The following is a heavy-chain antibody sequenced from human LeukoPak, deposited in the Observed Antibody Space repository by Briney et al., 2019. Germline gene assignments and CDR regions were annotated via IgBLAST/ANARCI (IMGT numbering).Heavy chain of an antibody. CDR1: ARSISSGSYY. V-gene: IGHV4-61*02. D-gene: IGHD6-19*01. CDR3: ARGYSSGWYQDAFDI. Sequence: SQTLSLTCTVAARSISSGSYYWSWIRQPAGKGLEWIGRIYTSGSTNYNPSLKSRVTISVDTSKNQFSLKLSSVTAADTAVYYCARGYSSGWYQDAFDIWGQGTMVTVSS. J-gene: IGHJ3*02. CDR2: IYTSGST.